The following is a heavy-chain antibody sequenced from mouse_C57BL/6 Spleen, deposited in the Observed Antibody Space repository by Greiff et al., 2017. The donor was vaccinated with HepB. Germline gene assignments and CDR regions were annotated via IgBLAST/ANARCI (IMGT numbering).Heavy chain of an antibody. CDR1: GYSFTGYF. CDR3: ARSDYYGSNHYFDY. Sequence: VQLQQSGPELVKPGDSVKISCKASGYSFTGYFMNWVMQSHGKSLEWIGRINPYNGDTFYNQKFKGKATLTVDKSSSTAHMELRSLTSEDSAVYYCARSDYYGSNHYFDYWGQGTTLTVSS. V-gene: IGHV1-20*01. D-gene: IGHD1-1*01. CDR2: INPYNGDT. J-gene: IGHJ2*01.